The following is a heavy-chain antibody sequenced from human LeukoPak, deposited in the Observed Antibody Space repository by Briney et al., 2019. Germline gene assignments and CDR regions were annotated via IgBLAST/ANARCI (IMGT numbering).Heavy chain of an antibody. D-gene: IGHD2-2*01. CDR2: INTDGSTT. V-gene: IGHV3-74*01. J-gene: IGHJ6*03. CDR1: GFTFSSYW. Sequence: PGGSLRLSCAASGFTFSSYWMHWVRHAPGKGLVWVSRINTDGSTTIYADSVKGRFIISRDNSKNTLYLQMNSLRAEDTAVYYCAGPSWGYCNTISCYPNYMDVWGKGTTVTVSS. CDR3: AGPSWGYCNTISCYPNYMDV.